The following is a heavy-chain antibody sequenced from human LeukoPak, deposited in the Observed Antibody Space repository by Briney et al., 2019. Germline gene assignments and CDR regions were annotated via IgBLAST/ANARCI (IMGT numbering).Heavy chain of an antibody. CDR2: INWNGDRT. J-gene: IGHJ4*02. V-gene: IGHV3-20*04. Sequence: GGSLRLSCAASGFAFDEYGMNWVRQAPGKGLEWVSGINWNGDRTGYADSVRGRFTISRDNAKKSLYLQMNSLRAEDTALYYCASGIVATDYWGQGTLVTVSS. CDR1: GFAFDEYG. CDR3: ASGIVATDY. D-gene: IGHD5-12*01.